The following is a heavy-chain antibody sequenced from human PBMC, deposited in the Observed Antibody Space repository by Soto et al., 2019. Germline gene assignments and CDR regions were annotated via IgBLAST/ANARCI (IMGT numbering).Heavy chain of an antibody. V-gene: IGHV1-18*04. CDR3: ARDSSSGTFDN. CDR1: GYTFINNA. D-gene: IGHD3-22*01. Sequence: ASVKVSCKASGYTFINNAITWVRQAPGQGLEWMGWISTENGNTNYARNLQGRVILTRDRSTNTAYMELRSLRPEDTATYYCARDSSSGTFDNWGQGALVTVSS. J-gene: IGHJ4*02. CDR2: ISTENGNT.